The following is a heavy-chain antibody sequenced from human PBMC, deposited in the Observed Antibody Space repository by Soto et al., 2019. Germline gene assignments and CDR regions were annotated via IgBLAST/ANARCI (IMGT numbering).Heavy chain of an antibody. J-gene: IGHJ4*02. CDR3: ARDLGLLKSMFDY. CDR1: GFSFNSFD. CDR2: ISVSGDNI. V-gene: IGHV3-48*03. D-gene: IGHD2-8*01. Sequence: GGSLRLSCLASGFSFNSFDMNWIRRAPGRGLEWVASISVSGDNIYYGDSMQGRFTISRDNSKRSVFLDLNSLRVEDTAVYYCARDLGLLKSMFDYWGQGTLVTVSS.